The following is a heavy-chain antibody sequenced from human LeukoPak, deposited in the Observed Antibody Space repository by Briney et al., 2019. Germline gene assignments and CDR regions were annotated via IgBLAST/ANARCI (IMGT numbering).Heavy chain of an antibody. CDR2: IRYDGSNK. CDR1: GFTVSSNY. J-gene: IGHJ3*02. V-gene: IGHV3-30*02. CDR3: ARDLTDDAFDI. Sequence: GGSLRLSCAASGFTVSSNYMSWARQAPGKGLEWVASIRYDGSNKYYADSVKGRFTISRDNSKDTLYLQMNSLRAEDTAVYYCARDLTDDAFDIWGQGTMVTVSS. D-gene: IGHD3-16*01.